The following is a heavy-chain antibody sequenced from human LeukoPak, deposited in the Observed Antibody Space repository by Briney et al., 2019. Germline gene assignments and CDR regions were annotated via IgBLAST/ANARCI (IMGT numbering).Heavy chain of an antibody. Sequence: GGSLRLSCAASGFIFSDYGMSWVRQAPGKGLEWVSTIGGRGGSTYYADSVKGRFTISRDNSKNTLYLQMNSLRAEDTAVYYCAKQGRDCYYYMDVWGKGTTVAISS. CDR3: AKQGRDCYYYMDV. J-gene: IGHJ6*03. CDR2: IGGRGGST. CDR1: GFIFSDYG. V-gene: IGHV3-23*01.